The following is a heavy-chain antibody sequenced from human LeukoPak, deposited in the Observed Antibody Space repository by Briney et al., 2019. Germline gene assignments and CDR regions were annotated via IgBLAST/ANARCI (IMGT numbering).Heavy chain of an antibody. Sequence: GGSLRLSCAASGFTVSSNYMSWVRQAPGKGLEWVSVIYSGGSAYYADSVKGRFTLSRDNSKNTLYLQMNSLRAEDTAVYYCARGSTMIIVISPGAFDIWGQGTMVTVSS. CDR2: IYSGGSA. CDR3: ARGSTMIIVISPGAFDI. CDR1: GFTVSSNY. D-gene: IGHD3-22*01. J-gene: IGHJ3*02. V-gene: IGHV3-53*01.